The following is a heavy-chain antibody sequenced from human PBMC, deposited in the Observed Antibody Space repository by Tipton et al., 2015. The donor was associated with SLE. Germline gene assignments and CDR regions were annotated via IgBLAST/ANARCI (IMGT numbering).Heavy chain of an antibody. CDR2: ISGSGDRT. V-gene: IGHV3-23*01. D-gene: IGHD5-12*01. CDR1: GFTFANYA. Sequence: SLRLSCAASGFTFANYAMSWVRQAPGKGLEWASAISGSGDRTYYADSVKGHFTISRDNSKNTLYLQMNSLRVEDTAVYYCAKDLNRVATSPFDYWGQGTLVTVSS. CDR3: AKDLNRVATSPFDY. J-gene: IGHJ4*02.